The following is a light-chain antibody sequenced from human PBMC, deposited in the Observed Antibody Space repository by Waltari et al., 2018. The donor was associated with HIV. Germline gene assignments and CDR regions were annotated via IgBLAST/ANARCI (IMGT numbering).Light chain of an antibody. CDR3: QSADSSGTYAV. J-gene: IGLJ7*01. CDR2: KDR. Sequence: SYELTQPPSVSVSPGQTARITCSGDVLPKQYAYWYQQKPGQAPVVVISKDRERPSGIPERFSGSSSGTTVTLTISGVQAEDEADYYCQSADSSGTYAVFGGGTQLTVL. CDR1: VLPKQY. V-gene: IGLV3-25*03.